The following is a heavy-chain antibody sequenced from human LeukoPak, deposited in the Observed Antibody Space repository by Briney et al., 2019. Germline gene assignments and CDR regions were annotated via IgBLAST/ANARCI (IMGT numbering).Heavy chain of an antibody. CDR1: GYTFTSYG. CDR3: ARGGSYYFYNGMDV. Sequence: SVKVSCKASGYTFTSYGINWVRQAPGLGLEWMGRIIPIVGILNYAQRFQGRVTITADNSTNIAYMELSSLRSEDTAVYYCARGGSYYFYNGMDVWGQGTTVTVSS. CDR2: IIPIVGIL. D-gene: IGHD1-26*01. J-gene: IGHJ6*02. V-gene: IGHV1-69*04.